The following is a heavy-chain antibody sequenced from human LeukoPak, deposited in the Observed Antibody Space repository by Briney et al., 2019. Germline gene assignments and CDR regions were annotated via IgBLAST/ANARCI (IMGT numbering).Heavy chain of an antibody. D-gene: IGHD2-21*02. CDR2: IIPIFGTA. CDR1: GGTFSSYA. CDR3: ARAVIVVVAGGGAFDI. V-gene: IGHV1-69*06. Sequence: SVKVSCKASGGTFSSYAVSWVRQAPGQGLEWMGGIIPIFGTANYAQKFQGRVTITADKSTSTAYMELSSLRSEGTAVYYCARAVIVVVAGGGAFDIWGQGTMVTVSS. J-gene: IGHJ3*02.